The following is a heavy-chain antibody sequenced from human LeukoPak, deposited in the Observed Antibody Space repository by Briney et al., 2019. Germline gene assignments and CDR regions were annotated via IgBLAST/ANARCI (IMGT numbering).Heavy chain of an antibody. V-gene: IGHV3-23*01. Sequence: GGSLRLSCAASGFTFSNYAMSWVRQAPGKGLEWVSDINGSGGSTYYADSVKGRFTISRDNSRNTLFLQMNSLRAEDTAVFYCTREVQNLLFGNYFDYWGQGTLVTVSS. CDR2: INGSGGST. D-gene: IGHD2-15*01. CDR1: GFTFSNYA. J-gene: IGHJ4*02. CDR3: TREVQNLLFGNYFDY.